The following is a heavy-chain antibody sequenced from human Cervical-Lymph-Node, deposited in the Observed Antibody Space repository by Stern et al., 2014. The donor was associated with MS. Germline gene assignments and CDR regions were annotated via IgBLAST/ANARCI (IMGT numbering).Heavy chain of an antibody. CDR3: ASGYRFFES. CDR2: IHPRGDA. CDR1: GGSVSSGSSY. J-gene: IGHJ4*02. Sequence: QVQLGQSGPGLVKPSQTLSLTCTLSGGSVSSGSSYWSWIRQPAGKGLEWIGRIHPRGDAFYTPSLKSRVTISLDTSKKQISLQLNPVTAADTAVYYCASGYRFFESWGQGTLVTVSS. V-gene: IGHV4-61*02. D-gene: IGHD5-18*01.